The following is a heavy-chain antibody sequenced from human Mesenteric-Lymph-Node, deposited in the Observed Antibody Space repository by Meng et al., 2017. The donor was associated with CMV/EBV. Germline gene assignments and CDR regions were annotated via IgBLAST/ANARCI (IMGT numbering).Heavy chain of an antibody. CDR1: GGSISSSSYY. V-gene: IGHV4-61*01. Sequence: SETLSLTCTVSGGSISSSSYYWSWIRQPPGKGLEWIGYIYYSGSTNHNPSLKSRVTMSVDTSKSQFSLKVTSVTAADTAVYYCARDTYYYGIDVWGQGTAVTVSS. J-gene: IGHJ6*02. D-gene: IGHD2-21*01. CDR2: IYYSGST. CDR3: ARDTYYYGIDV.